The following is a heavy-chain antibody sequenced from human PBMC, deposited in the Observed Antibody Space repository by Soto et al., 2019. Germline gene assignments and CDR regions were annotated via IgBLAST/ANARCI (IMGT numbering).Heavy chain of an antibody. J-gene: IGHJ4*02. CDR1: GFTFSSYA. CDR3: ARDYSWIPFEY. V-gene: IGHV3-23*01. D-gene: IGHD1-26*01. CDR2: ISGSGGST. Sequence: GGSLRLSCAASGFTFSSYAMSWVRQAPGKGLEWVSAISGSGGSTYYADSVKGRFTISRDNAKNTLYLQMNSLRAEDTAVYYCARDYSWIPFEYWGQGILVTVSS.